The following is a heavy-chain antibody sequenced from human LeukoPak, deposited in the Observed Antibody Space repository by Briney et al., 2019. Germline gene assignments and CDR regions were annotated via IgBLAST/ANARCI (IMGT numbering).Heavy chain of an antibody. CDR3: ARGRGRYCSGGSCYTPLWY. CDR2: IYTSGST. CDR1: GGSISSYY. J-gene: IGHJ4*02. V-gene: IGHV4-4*07. Sequence: SETLSLTCTVSGGSISSYYWSWIRQPAGKGLEWIGRIYTSGSTNYNPSLKSRVTMSVDTSKNQFSLKLSSVTAADTAVYYCARGRGRYCSGGSCYTPLWYWGQGTLVTVSS. D-gene: IGHD2-15*01.